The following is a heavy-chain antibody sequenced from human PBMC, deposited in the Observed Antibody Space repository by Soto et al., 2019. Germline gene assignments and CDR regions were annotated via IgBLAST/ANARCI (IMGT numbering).Heavy chain of an antibody. CDR1: GGTFSSYA. J-gene: IGHJ3*02. Sequence: ASVKVSCKASGGTFSSYAISWVRQAPGQGLEWMGGIIHIFGTANYAQKFQGRVTITADESTSTAYMGLSSLRSEDTAVYYCARERGDYGDYENQPNAFDIWG. CDR3: ARERGDYGDYENQPNAFDI. V-gene: IGHV1-69*13. D-gene: IGHD4-17*01. CDR2: IIHIFGTA.